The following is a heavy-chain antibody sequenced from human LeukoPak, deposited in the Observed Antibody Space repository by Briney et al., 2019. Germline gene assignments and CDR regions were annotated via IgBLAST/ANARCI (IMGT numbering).Heavy chain of an antibody. D-gene: IGHD1-1*01. V-gene: IGHV6-1*01. CDR1: GDSVSRHDLT. J-gene: IGHJ4*02. CDR2: TFYRSEWYN. CDR3: VRSYDWVFDY. Sequence: SQTLSLTCAISGDSVSRHDLTWDWVRQSPSRGLEWLGRTFYRSEWYNDYAVSVKSRITVSPDTSKNQFSLHLNSVTPEDTAVYYCVRSYDWVFDYWGQGTRVTVSS.